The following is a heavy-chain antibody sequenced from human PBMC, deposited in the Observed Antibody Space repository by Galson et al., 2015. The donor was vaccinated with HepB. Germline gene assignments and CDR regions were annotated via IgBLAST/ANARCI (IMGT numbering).Heavy chain of an antibody. D-gene: IGHD5-18*01. CDR3: ARLKGAAPTALFDC. CDR1: GFTFSNYS. Sequence: SLRLSCAASGFTFSNYSMRWVRQAPGKGLECISYISSSSSYTNYADSVKGRFTISRDNGKNSLYLQMNSLRDDDTAVFYCARLKGAAPTALFDCCGRASLITVSS. CDR2: ISSSSSYT. J-gene: IGHJ4*01. V-gene: IGHV3-11*06.